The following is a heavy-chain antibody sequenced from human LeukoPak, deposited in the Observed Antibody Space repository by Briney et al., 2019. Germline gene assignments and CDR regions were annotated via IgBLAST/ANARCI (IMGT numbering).Heavy chain of an antibody. Sequence: SETLSLTCTVSGGSISSGGYYWSWIRQPPGKGLEWIGYIYHSGSTYYNPSLKSRVTISVDRSKNQFSLKLSSVTAADTAVYYCARHDGPAGTGGDDYWGQGTLVTVSS. J-gene: IGHJ4*02. V-gene: IGHV4-30-2*01. CDR1: GGSISSGGYY. D-gene: IGHD6-13*01. CDR3: ARHDGPAGTGGDDY. CDR2: IYHSGST.